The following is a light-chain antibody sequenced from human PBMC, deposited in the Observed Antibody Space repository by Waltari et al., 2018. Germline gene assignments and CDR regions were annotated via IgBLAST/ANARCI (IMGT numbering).Light chain of an antibody. Sequence: DIQLTQSPSFLSASVRDRVTITCRASQGISTYLAWYQQKPGNAPKLLIYAASTLQSDIPSRFSGSRSGTELTLTISSLQPEDFATYYCLHLNNFPLSFGGGTKVELK. CDR2: AAS. J-gene: IGKJ4*01. CDR1: QGISTY. V-gene: IGKV1-9*01. CDR3: LHLNNFPLS.